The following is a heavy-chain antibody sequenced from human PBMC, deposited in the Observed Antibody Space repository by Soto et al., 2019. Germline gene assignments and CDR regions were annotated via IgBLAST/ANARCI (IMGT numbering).Heavy chain of an antibody. V-gene: IGHV3-30-3*01. D-gene: IGHD3-22*01. CDR3: ARARTYYYDSSGYYRGNYYGMDV. CDR1: GFTFSSYA. CDR2: TSYDGSNK. Sequence: GGSLRLSCAASGFTFSSYAMHWVRQAPGKGLEWVAVTSYDGSNKYYADSVKGRFTISRDNAKNSLYLQMNSLRAEDTAVYYCARARTYYYDSSGYYRGNYYGMDVWGQGTTVTVSS. J-gene: IGHJ6*02.